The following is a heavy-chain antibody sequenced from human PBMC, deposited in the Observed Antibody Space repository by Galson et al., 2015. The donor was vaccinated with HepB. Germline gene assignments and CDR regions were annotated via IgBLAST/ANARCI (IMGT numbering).Heavy chain of an antibody. V-gene: IGHV4-59*02. Sequence: SETLSLTCTVSGGSVSGYYWSWIRQPPGKDLEWIGEMYSSGTTYYSPSLESRLTISVDTSKNQFSLRLRSVTAADTAFYFCARAIRYSAYDYWGQGILVTVSS. D-gene: IGHD5-12*01. CDR1: GGSVSGYY. CDR2: MYSSGTT. J-gene: IGHJ4*01. CDR3: ARAIRYSAYDY.